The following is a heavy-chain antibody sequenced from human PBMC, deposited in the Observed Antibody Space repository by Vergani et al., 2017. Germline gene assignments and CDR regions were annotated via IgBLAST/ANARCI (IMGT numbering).Heavy chain of an antibody. CDR2: INPSGGST. J-gene: IGHJ4*02. CDR1: GYPFTSYY. V-gene: IGHV1-46*01. D-gene: IGHD4-11*01. Sequence: QVQLVQSGAEVKKPGASVKVSCKASGYPFTSYYMHWVRQAPGQGLEWMGIINPSGGSTSYAQKFQGRVTMTRDTSTSTVYMELSSLRSEDTAVYYCARPTTVTAYFDYWGQGTLVTVSS. CDR3: ARPTTVTAYFDY.